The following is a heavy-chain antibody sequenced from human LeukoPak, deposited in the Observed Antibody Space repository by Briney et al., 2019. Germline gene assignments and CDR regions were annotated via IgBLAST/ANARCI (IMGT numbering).Heavy chain of an antibody. CDR2: IYYTGST. J-gene: IGHJ3*01. V-gene: IGHV4-31*03. Sequence: SQTLSLTCTVSGGSVSSGGYYWVWIRQRPGKGLEWIGYIYYTGSTPYNPSLKSRLTIAVDTSKNQFSLKLSSVTAADTAVYYCARPLNTVHDTFDVWGQGTMVTVSS. CDR1: GGSVSSGGYY. CDR3: ARPLNTVHDTFDV. D-gene: IGHD4-11*01.